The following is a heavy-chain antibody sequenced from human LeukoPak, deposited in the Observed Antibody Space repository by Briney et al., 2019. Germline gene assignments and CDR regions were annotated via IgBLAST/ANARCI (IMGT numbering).Heavy chain of an antibody. CDR2: TNHSGST. CDR1: GGSFSAYY. J-gene: IGHJ4*02. CDR3: ATTKTNGYDN. Sequence: KPSETLSLTCAVHGGSFSAYYWSWIRQPPGQGLEWIGETNHSGSTNYNPSLKSRVTISVDTSKNQFSLKLSSVTAADTAVYYGATTKTNGYDNWGQGTLVTVSS. D-gene: IGHD5-18*01. V-gene: IGHV4-34*01.